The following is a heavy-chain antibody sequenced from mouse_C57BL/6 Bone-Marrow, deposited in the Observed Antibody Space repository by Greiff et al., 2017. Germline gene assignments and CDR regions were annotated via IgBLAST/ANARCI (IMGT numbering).Heavy chain of an antibody. CDR3: ASDRDGYSFDY. V-gene: IGHV5-16*01. CDR2: IHYDGSST. CDR1: GFTFSDYY. D-gene: IGHD2-3*01. J-gene: IGHJ2*01. Sequence: EVKLVESEGGLVQPGSSVKLSCTASGFTFSDYYMDWVRQVPEKGLEWVANIHYDGSSTYYLDYLKSRFIFSRDNAKNIIYLQMSSLKSEDTATYYCASDRDGYSFDYCGRGTTLTVSS.